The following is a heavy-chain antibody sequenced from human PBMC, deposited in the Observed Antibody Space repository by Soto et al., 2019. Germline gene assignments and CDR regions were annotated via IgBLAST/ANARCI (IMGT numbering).Heavy chain of an antibody. V-gene: IGHV3-48*01. D-gene: IGHD2-15*01. J-gene: IGHJ4*02. CDR1: GFTFSSYS. CDR2: ISRSSSTI. Sequence: QPGGSLRLSCAASGFTFSSYSMNWVRQAPGKGLEWVSYISRSSSTIYYADSVKGRFTISRDNAKNTLYLQMNSLRAEDTAVYYCAKPSRVVVVVAATTNFDYWGQGTLVTVSS. CDR3: AKPSRVVVVVAATTNFDY.